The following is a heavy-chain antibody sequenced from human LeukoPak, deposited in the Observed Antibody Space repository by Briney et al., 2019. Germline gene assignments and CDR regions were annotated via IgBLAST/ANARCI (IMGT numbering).Heavy chain of an antibody. V-gene: IGHV4-59*01. J-gene: IGHJ3*02. CDR1: GGSISSYY. D-gene: IGHD4-11*01. CDR2: VYYSGGT. Sequence: SETLSLTCTVSGGSISSYYWSWIRQPPRKGLEWIGYVYYSGGTNYNPSLKSRVTISVDTSKNQFSLKLRSVTAADTAVYYCARPLTTSRFFGAFDIWGQGTMVTVSS. CDR3: ARPLTTSRFFGAFDI.